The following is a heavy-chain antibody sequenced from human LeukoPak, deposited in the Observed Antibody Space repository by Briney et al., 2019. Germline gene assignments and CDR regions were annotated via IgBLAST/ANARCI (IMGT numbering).Heavy chain of an antibody. CDR3: ARQLGGMDV. Sequence: GESLEISCKGSGYSFSSYWIGWVRQMPGTGLEWMGIIHPADSDTRYSPSFQGQVVMSADKSINTVYLQWSSLKASDTAMYFCARQLGGMDVWGQGTTVAVSS. CDR2: IHPADSDT. V-gene: IGHV5-51*01. J-gene: IGHJ6*02. D-gene: IGHD7-27*01. CDR1: GYSFSSYW.